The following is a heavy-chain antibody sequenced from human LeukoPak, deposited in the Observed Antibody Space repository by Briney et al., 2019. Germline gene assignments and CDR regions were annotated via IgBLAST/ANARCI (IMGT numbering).Heavy chain of an antibody. CDR3: ARFLSIAVAGTHWFDP. CDR2: IYDSGST. CDR1: GGSISSYY. Sequence: SETLSLTCTVSGGSISSYYWSWIRQPPGKGLEWIGYIYDSGSTNYNPSLKSRVTISVDTSKNQFSLKLSSVTAADTAVYYCARFLSIAVAGTHWFDPWGQGTLVTVSS. J-gene: IGHJ5*02. D-gene: IGHD6-19*01. V-gene: IGHV4-59*12.